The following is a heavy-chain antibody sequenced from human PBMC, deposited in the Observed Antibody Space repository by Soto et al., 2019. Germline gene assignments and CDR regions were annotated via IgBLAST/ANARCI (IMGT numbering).Heavy chain of an antibody. V-gene: IGHV4-39*01. J-gene: IGHJ3*02. CDR2: IYYSGST. D-gene: IGHD1-1*01. Sequence: SETLSLTCTVSGGSISSSSYYWGWIRQPPGKGLEWIGSIYYSGSTYYNPSLKSRVTISVDTSKNQFSLKLSSVTAADTALYYCARVERGTVTTVVDAFDIWGQGTMVTVSS. CDR3: ARVERGTVTTVVDAFDI. CDR1: GGSISSSSYY.